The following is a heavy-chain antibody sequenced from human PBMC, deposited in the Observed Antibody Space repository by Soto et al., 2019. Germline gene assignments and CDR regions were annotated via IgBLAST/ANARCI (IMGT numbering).Heavy chain of an antibody. J-gene: IGHJ4*02. Sequence: GVLRLSCAASGFTFSSYWMHWVRQAPGKGLVWVSRINSDGSSTSYADSVKGRFTISRDNAKNTLYLQMNSLRAEDTAVYYCARVAKTSSSWDYWGQGTLVTVSS. D-gene: IGHD6-13*01. CDR3: ARVAKTSSSWDY. CDR1: GFTFSSYW. V-gene: IGHV3-74*01. CDR2: INSDGSST.